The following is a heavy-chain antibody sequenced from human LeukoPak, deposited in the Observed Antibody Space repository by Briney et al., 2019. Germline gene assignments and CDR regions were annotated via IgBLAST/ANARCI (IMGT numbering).Heavy chain of an antibody. CDR2: ITPTGGST. D-gene: IGHD3-22*01. CDR3: ARDVDPKRLYYDSSGYYPNFDY. CDR1: GYSFTSYY. V-gene: IGHV1-46*01. J-gene: IGHJ4*02. Sequence: VASVKVSCKASGYSFTSYYVHWVRQAPGQGLEWVGVITPTGGSTTYAQKFQGRVTMTSDTSTSTVYMELSSLRSEDTAVYYCARDVDPKRLYYDSSGYYPNFDYWGQGTLVTVSS.